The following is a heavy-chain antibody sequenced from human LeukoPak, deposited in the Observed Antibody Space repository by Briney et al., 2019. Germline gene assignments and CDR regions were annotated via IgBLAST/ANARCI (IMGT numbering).Heavy chain of an antibody. J-gene: IGHJ4*02. D-gene: IGHD5-24*01. CDR3: AKPPNGYNSEVYYFDY. V-gene: IGHV3-23*01. CDR1: GFTFSHYA. CDR2: ISGSAEST. Sequence: PGGSLRLSCEGSGFTFSHYAMSWVRQAPGKGLEWVSGISGSAESTYYADSVKGRFTVSRDNSKNTLYLQMNSLRAEDTAVYYCAKPPNGYNSEVYYFDYWGQGTLLTVSS.